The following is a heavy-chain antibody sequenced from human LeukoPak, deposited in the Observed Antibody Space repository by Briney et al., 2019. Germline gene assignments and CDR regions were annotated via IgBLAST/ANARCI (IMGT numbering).Heavy chain of an antibody. CDR1: GGSISSYY. V-gene: IGHV4-59*08. J-gene: IGHJ4*02. CDR2: IYYSGST. Sequence: SETLSLTCTVSGGSISSYYWSWIRQPPGKGLEWIGYIYYSGSTNYNPSLKSRVTISVDTSKNQFSLKLSSVTAADTAVHYCARLGAAGHWWGQGTLVTVSS. D-gene: IGHD6-13*01. CDR3: ARLGAAGHW.